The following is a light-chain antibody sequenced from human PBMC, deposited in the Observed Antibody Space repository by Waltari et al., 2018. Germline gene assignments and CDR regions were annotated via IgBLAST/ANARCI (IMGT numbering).Light chain of an antibody. CDR1: RSDVVVYGF. Sequence: QSALTQPRSVSGSSGQSVTISCSGSRSDVVVYGFISWYQHHPDNAPKLIIYDVTKRPSGVPDRFSGSKSGNTASLTISGLQADDEADYYCSSYTPTSFWVFGGGTKLTVL. CDR2: DVT. V-gene: IGLV2-11*01. J-gene: IGLJ3*02. CDR3: SSYTPTSFWV.